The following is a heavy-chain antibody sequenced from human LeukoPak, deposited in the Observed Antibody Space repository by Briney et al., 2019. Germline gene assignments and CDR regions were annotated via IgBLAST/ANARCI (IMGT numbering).Heavy chain of an antibody. J-gene: IGHJ3*02. V-gene: IGHV4-39*01. CDR3: ARRPPWWQDPAIPLRI. CDR1: GGSISNTNYY. D-gene: IGHD2-8*02. CDR2: MYYRGGT. Sequence: PSETLSLTCTVSGGSISNTNYYWGWIRQPPGKGLEWIGHMYYRGGTARNSSLKSRVTISVDTSKNQSSLKLTSVTASDTAVYYCARRPPWWQDPAIPLRIWGQGTLVTVSS.